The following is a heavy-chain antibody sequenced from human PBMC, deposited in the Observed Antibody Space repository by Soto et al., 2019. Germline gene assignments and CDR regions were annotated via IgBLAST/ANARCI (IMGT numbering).Heavy chain of an antibody. CDR3: ARGQQAAIGDYYFHGLDV. D-gene: IGHD3-10*01. CDR1: GFIFSGSA. CDR2: IRSRANNYAT. J-gene: IGHJ6*02. V-gene: IGHV3-73*01. Sequence: EGSLRLSFAASGFIFSGSAIHWVRHAPGKGLEGVGRIRSRANNYATSSGASVRGRFTFCRDDSKNMAYLQMNTLKTEDTAIYYCARGQQAAIGDYYFHGLDVWGQGTSVTVSS.